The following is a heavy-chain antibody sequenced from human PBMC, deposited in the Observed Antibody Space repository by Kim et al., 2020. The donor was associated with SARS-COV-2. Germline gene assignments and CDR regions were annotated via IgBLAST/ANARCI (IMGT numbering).Heavy chain of an antibody. D-gene: IGHD6-19*01. CDR1: GGSISSSSYY. CDR2: IYYSGST. Sequence: SETLSLTCTVSGGSISSSSYYWGWIRQPPGKGLEWIGSIYYSGSTYYNPSLKSRVTISVDTSMNQFSLKLGSVTAADTDVYYCARDRGSSPQQWLVLYYYYGMDVWGQGTTVTVSS. CDR3: ARDRGSSPQQWLVLYYYYGMDV. V-gene: IGHV4-39*07. J-gene: IGHJ6*02.